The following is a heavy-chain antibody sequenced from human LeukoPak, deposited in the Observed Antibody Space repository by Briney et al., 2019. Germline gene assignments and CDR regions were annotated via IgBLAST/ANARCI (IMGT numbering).Heavy chain of an antibody. V-gene: IGHV4-59*01. CDR3: ARDRVVVVPAAIPSYYMDV. D-gene: IGHD2-2*01. Sequence: SETLSLTCTVSGGSISSYYWSWIRQPPGKGLEWIGYIYYSGSTNCNPSLKSRVTISVDTSKNQFSLKLSSVTAADTAVYYCARDRVVVVPAAIPSYYMDVWGKGTTVTVSS. CDR1: GGSISSYY. J-gene: IGHJ6*03. CDR2: IYYSGST.